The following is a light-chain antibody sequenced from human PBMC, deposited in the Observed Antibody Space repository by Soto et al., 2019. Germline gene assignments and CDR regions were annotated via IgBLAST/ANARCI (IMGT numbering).Light chain of an antibody. CDR3: QHYGSSTFT. CDR2: AAS. CDR1: QSISSSQSINSSF. Sequence: EIVLTQSPGTLSLSPGERATLFCKTSQSISSSQSINSSFLAWYQQRPGQAPRLLIHAASRRATGIPDKFTGSGSGTDFTLTISRLEAEDFAVYYCQHYGSSTFTFGPGTKVDIK. J-gene: IGKJ3*01. V-gene: IGKV3-20*01.